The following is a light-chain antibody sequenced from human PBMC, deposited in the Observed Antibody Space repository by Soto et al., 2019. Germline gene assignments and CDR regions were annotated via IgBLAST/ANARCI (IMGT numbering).Light chain of an antibody. CDR3: QQYDNLPLT. CDR2: DAS. CDR1: QDISNY. V-gene: IGKV1-33*01. J-gene: IGKJ4*01. Sequence: DIQMTQSPSSLSASVGDRVTITCQASQDISNYLNWYQQKPGKAPKLLIYDASNLETGVPSRFSGSGSGTDFTFTISSLYLEDIATYYCQQYDNLPLTCGGGTKVDIK.